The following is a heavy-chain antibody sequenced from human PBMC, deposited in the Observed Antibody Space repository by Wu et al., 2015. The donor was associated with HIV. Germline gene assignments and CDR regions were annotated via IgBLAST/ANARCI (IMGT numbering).Heavy chain of an antibody. CDR3: ASRPLTRSITMVRGAGDAFDI. CDR2: INPNSGGT. D-gene: IGHD3-10*01. CDR1: GYTFTGYY. J-gene: IGHJ3*02. Sequence: QVQLVQSGAEVKKPGASVKVSCKASGYTFTGYYMHWVRQAPGQGLEWMGWINPNSGGTNYAQKFQGRVTMTRDTSISTAYMELSRLRSDDTAVYYCASRPLTRSITMVRGAGDAFDIWGQGTMVTVSS. V-gene: IGHV1-2*02.